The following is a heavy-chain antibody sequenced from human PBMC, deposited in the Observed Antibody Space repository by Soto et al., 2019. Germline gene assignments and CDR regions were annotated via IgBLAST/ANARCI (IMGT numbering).Heavy chain of an antibody. Sequence: GGSLRLSCAASGFTFSSYAMHWVRQAPGKGLEWVAVISYDGSNKYYADSVKGRFTISRDNSKNTLYLQMNSLRAEDTAVYYCARGLRWVDAFDIWGQGTMVTVSS. J-gene: IGHJ3*02. V-gene: IGHV3-30-3*01. CDR3: ARGLRWVDAFDI. CDR1: GFTFSSYA. D-gene: IGHD4-17*01. CDR2: ISYDGSNK.